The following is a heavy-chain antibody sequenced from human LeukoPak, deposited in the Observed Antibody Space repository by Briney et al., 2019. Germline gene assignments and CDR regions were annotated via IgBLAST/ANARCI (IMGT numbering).Heavy chain of an antibody. Sequence: GGALRLSCADSGFTFSSYAMSWVRQAPGKGLEWVSAISGSGGSTYYADSVKGRFTISRDNSKNTLYLQMNSLRAEDTAVYYCAKEPIAAAGNNWFDPWGQGTLVTVSS. CDR3: AKEPIAAAGNNWFDP. V-gene: IGHV3-23*01. J-gene: IGHJ5*02. CDR2: ISGSGGST. D-gene: IGHD6-13*01. CDR1: GFTFSSYA.